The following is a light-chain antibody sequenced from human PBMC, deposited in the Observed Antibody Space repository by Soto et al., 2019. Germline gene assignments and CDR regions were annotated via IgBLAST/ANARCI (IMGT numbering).Light chain of an antibody. CDR3: KQLNTYPIT. Sequence: IQLTQSPSSLSESVGEIVTITCRASQGINTFLAWYQQKAGKAPKLLIYAAYTLQSGVKSRFSGSGSGTDFTLTIRSLQSEDFATYYCKQLNTYPITGGQGPRREIK. J-gene: IGKJ5*01. CDR1: QGINTF. V-gene: IGKV1-9*01. CDR2: AAY.